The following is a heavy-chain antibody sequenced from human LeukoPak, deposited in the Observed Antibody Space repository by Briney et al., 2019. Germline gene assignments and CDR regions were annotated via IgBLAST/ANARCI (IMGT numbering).Heavy chain of an antibody. CDR2: VSIDGSQE. CDR3: VRDSGYDRYYFDL. V-gene: IGHV3-30-3*01. Sequence: PGGSLRLSCSASRFPFSWYAVHWVRQAPGKGLEWVAFVSIDGSQEYYADSVKGRFTISRDNSKDTLDLQMTSLRGDDTAVYYCVRDSGYDRYYFDLWGQGTLVIVSS. J-gene: IGHJ4*02. CDR1: RFPFSWYA. D-gene: IGHD5-12*01.